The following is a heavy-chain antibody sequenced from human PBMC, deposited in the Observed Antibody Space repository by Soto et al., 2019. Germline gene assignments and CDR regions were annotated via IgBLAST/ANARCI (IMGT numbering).Heavy chain of an antibody. V-gene: IGHV1-69*12. CDR1: GGTFSSYA. CDR2: IIPSFGTA. CDR3: YRHVPGSGYYNGMDV. J-gene: IGHJ6*02. D-gene: IGHD3-10*01. Sequence: QVQLVQSGAEVKKPGSSVKVSCKASGGTFSSYAISWVRQAPGQGLEWMGGIIPSFGTAIYPQKFQGRVTITADESTSTAYMEVSSLASEATAVYYGYRHVPGSGYYNGMDVWAQGTTVNVSS.